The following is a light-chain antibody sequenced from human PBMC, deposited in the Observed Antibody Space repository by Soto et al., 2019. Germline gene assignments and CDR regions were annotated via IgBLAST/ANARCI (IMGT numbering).Light chain of an antibody. Sequence: QSVLTQPPSVSGAPVQRVTISCAGTSSNIGAGYGVHWYQQLPGRAPKLLIHNYVNRPSGVPDRFSGSKSGTSASLAITGLQGEDEGDYYCQSYDSNRSGSLFGGGTKLTVL. CDR1: SSNIGAGYG. V-gene: IGLV1-40*01. CDR2: NYV. CDR3: QSYDSNRSGSL. J-gene: IGLJ2*01.